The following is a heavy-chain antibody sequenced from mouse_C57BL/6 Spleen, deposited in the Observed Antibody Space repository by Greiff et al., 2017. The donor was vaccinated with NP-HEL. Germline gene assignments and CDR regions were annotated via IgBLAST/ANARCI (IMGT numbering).Heavy chain of an antibody. CDR3: TRTIITTVVATDYFDY. V-gene: IGHV1-15*01. Sequence: VQLQQSGAELVRPGASVTLSCKASGYTFTDYEMHWVKQTPVHGLEWIGAIDPETGGTAYNQKFKGKAILTADKSSSTAYMELRSLTSEDSAVYYCTRTIITTVVATDYFDYWGQGTTLTVSS. J-gene: IGHJ2*01. CDR1: GYTFTDYE. CDR2: IDPETGGT. D-gene: IGHD1-1*01.